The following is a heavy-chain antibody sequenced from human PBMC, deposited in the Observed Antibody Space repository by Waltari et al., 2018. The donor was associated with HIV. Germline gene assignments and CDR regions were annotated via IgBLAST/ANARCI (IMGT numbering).Heavy chain of an antibody. J-gene: IGHJ6*02. CDR3: ARDLREDYYHFAMNV. D-gene: IGHD1-26*01. CDR1: GFTVRRNY. CDR2: IWSDGST. Sequence: EVQLVESGGHLVQPGGSLRLSCAASGFTVRRNYMTWARQAPGKGLEWVSVIWSDGSTYYADSVKGRFTISRDNSRNTMYLQMNSLRVDDTAVYYCARDLREDYYHFAMNVWGQGTSVTVSS. V-gene: IGHV3-66*01.